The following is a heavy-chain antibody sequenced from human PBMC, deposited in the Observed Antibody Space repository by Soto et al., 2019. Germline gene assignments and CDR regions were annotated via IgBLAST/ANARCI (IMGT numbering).Heavy chain of an antibody. CDR2: INSDGSST. J-gene: IGHJ4*02. V-gene: IGHV3-74*01. Sequence: EVQLVESGGGLVQPGGSLRLSCAASGFTFSSYWMHWVRQAPGKGLVWVSRINSDGSSTSYADSVKGRFTISRDNAKNKVDLQMHSLRAEDTAVYYCARTSLVVPAATREDYWGQGTLVTVSS. CDR1: GFTFSSYW. CDR3: ARTSLVVPAATREDY. D-gene: IGHD2-15*01.